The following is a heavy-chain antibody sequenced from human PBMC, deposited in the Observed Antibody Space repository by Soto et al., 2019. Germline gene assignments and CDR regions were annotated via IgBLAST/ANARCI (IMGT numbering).Heavy chain of an antibody. V-gene: IGHV1-46*01. Sequence: ASVKVSCKASGYTLTTYNIHLVRQAPGQGLEWMGVISPSGGSTSYAQKFRGRVTMTSDTSASTVYMELSSLGPDDMAVYYCARGEDDNWGQGTLVTVSS. CDR3: ARGEDDN. D-gene: IGHD1-26*01. J-gene: IGHJ4*02. CDR1: GYTLTTYN. CDR2: ISPSGGST.